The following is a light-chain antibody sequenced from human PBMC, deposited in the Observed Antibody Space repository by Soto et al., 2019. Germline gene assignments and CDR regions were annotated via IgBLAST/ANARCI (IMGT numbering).Light chain of an antibody. V-gene: IGKV1-39*01. CDR3: QQSYSTRD. J-gene: IGKJ3*01. CDR1: QSINNY. Sequence: DLQMTQAPSSLSASVGDRVTITCRATQSINNYLNWYQQKPEKAPKLLIYTASTLQSGVPSRFSGSGSGTDFTFTISSMQTEDFATYYCQQSYSTRDFGPGTKVYI. CDR2: TAS.